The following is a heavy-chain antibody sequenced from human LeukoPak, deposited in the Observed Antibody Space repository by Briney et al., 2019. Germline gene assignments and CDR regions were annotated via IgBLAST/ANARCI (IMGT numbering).Heavy chain of an antibody. CDR2: ISSSGSTI. CDR1: GFTFSSYG. V-gene: IGHV3-48*04. D-gene: IGHD3-16*01. J-gene: IGHJ6*03. Sequence: GGSLRLSCAASGFTFSSYGMSWVRQAPGKGLEWVSYISSSGSTIYYADSVKGRFTISRDNAKNSLYLQMNSLRAEDTAVYYCARDSIRGGYYMDVWGKGTTVTISS. CDR3: ARDSIRGGYYMDV.